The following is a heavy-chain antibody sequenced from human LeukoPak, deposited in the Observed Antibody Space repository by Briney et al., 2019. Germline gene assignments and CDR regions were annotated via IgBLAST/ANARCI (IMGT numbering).Heavy chain of an antibody. Sequence: GASVKVSCKPSGYTFIDHYLHWVRQAPGQGLESLGWIDPDTGDTNYPQKFQGRHTMTRDTSSSTAYMELNRLRSDDTAVYYCARAGHNSNSGGYDFWGLGTLVTVSS. CDR2: IDPDTGDT. CDR1: GYTFIDHY. CDR3: ARAGHNSNSGGYDF. V-gene: IGHV1-2*02. J-gene: IGHJ4*02. D-gene: IGHD3-22*01.